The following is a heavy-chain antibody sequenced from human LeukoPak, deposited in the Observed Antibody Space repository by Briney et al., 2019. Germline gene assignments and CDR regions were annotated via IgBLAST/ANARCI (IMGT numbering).Heavy chain of an antibody. Sequence: GGSLRLSCAASGFTFNLYSMNWVRQAPGKGLEWVAVISYDGSNKYYADSVKGRFTISRDNSKNTLYLQMNSLRAEDTAVYYCAKSTLTGYYIFDYWGQGTLVTVSS. V-gene: IGHV3-30*18. CDR3: AKSTLTGYYIFDY. CDR1: GFTFNLYS. J-gene: IGHJ4*02. D-gene: IGHD3-9*01. CDR2: ISYDGSNK.